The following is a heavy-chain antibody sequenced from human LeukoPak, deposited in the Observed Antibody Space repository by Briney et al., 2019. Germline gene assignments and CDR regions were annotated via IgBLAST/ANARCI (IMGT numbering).Heavy chain of an antibody. J-gene: IGHJ5*02. CDR3: ATRIVGATFRSRARYWFDP. CDR1: GFTFSSYG. Sequence: GRSLRLSCAASGFTFSSYGMHWVRQAPGKGLEWVVVISYDGSNKYYADSVKGRFTISRDNSKNTLYLQMNSLRAEDTAVYYCATRIVGATFRSRARYWFDPWGQGTLVTVSS. D-gene: IGHD1-26*01. V-gene: IGHV3-30*03. CDR2: ISYDGSNK.